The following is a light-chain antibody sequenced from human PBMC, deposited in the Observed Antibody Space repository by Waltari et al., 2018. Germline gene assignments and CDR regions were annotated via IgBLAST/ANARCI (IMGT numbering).Light chain of an antibody. Sequence: QSALTQPPSASGSPGQSVTISCTGTSSDVGGYKFVSWYQQHPGRAPKLMIYEVNQRPSGAPDRFSGSKSVNTASLTVSGLQAEDEADYYCSSYAGSNNLVFGTGTKVTVL. CDR3: SSYAGSNNLV. V-gene: IGLV2-8*01. CDR1: SSDVGGYKF. J-gene: IGLJ1*01. CDR2: EVN.